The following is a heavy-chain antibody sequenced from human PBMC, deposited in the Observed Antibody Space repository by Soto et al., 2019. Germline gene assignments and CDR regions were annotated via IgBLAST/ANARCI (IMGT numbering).Heavy chain of an antibody. V-gene: IGHV4-59*12. CDR2: IYNIGST. CDR1: GGSISSYY. D-gene: IGHD2-2*01. Sequence: SETLSLTCTVSGGSISSYYWSWIRQPPGKGLEWIGYIYNIGSTNYNPSLRSRVTISIDTSKNQFSLKLTSVTAADTAVYYCARVPDRWGQGTLVTVSS. CDR3: ARVPDR. J-gene: IGHJ5*02.